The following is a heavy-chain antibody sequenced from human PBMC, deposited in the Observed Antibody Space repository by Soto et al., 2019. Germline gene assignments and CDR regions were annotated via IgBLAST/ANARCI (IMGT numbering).Heavy chain of an antibody. CDR2: IKSKTDGGTT. CDR3: TTDLDYYDSSGYLDYFDY. D-gene: IGHD3-22*01. CDR1: GFTFSNAW. J-gene: IGHJ4*02. V-gene: IGHV3-15*01. Sequence: GGSLRLSCAASGFTFSNAWMSWVRQAPGKGLEWVGRIKSKTDGGTTDYAAPVKGRFTISRDDSKNTLYLQMNSLKTEDTAVYYCTTDLDYYDSSGYLDYFDYWGQGTLVTVSS.